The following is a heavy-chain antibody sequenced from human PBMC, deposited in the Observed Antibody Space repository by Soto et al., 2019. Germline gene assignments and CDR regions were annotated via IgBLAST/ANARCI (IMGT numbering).Heavy chain of an antibody. CDR1: GGSISSDNW. V-gene: IGHV4-4*02. J-gene: IGHJ5*02. Sequence: QMHLQESGPGLVRPSETLSLTCDVSGGSISSDNWWTWVRQAPGKGLEWIGESDHSGSANYNPSLKSRVTISIDKSKNQFSLKLNSVTAADTAVYYCAGDYSGYSLSPWGQGTLVTVSS. D-gene: IGHD5-12*01. CDR2: SDHSGSA. CDR3: AGDYSGYSLSP.